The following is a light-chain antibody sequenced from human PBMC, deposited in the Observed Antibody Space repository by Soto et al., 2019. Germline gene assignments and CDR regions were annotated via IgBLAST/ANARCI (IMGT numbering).Light chain of an antibody. CDR2: AAS. J-gene: IGKJ4*01. CDR3: QQYGSSPLT. V-gene: IGKV3-20*01. CDR1: QSVTRSY. Sequence: EIVLTQSPGTLSLSPGERATLSCRASQSVTRSYLAWYQQKPGQAPRLLIYAASSRATGIPDRFSGSGSGTDFTLTISRLEPEDFAVYYCQQYGSSPLTFGGGTKVEIK.